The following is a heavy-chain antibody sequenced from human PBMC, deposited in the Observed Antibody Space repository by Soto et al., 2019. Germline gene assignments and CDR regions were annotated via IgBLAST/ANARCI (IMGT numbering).Heavy chain of an antibody. CDR2: IHSTRSP. V-gene: IGHV4-4*07. Sequence: SSETLSLTCTVSGDSVSKYYWNWIRQPAGKGLEWIGRIHSTRSPNYNPSLKSRVTMSVDTSKNQFSLKLNLTSVTAADTAVYYCARSPAYGDYANLDTRGQGTLVTLSS. J-gene: IGHJ5*02. CDR3: ARSPAYGDYANLDT. CDR1: GDSVSKYY. D-gene: IGHD4-17*01.